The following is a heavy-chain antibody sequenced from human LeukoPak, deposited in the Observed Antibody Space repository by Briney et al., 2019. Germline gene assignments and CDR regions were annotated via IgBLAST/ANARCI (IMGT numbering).Heavy chain of an antibody. V-gene: IGHV3-30-3*01. CDR3: ARDRYDILTGYPKVYGMDV. CDR1: GFTFSSHA. CDR2: ISYDGSNK. J-gene: IGHJ6*02. Sequence: GRSLRLSCAASGFTFSSHAMHWVRQAPGKGLEWVAVISYDGSNKNYADSVKGRFTISRDNSKNTLYLRMNSLRAEDTAVYYCARDRYDILTGYPKVYGMDVWGQGTTVTVSS. D-gene: IGHD3-9*01.